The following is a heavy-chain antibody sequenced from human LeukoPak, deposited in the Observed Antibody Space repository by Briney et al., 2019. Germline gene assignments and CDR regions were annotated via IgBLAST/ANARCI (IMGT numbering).Heavy chain of an antibody. V-gene: IGHV1-18*01. CDR3: ARLSDSSGWSPASN. D-gene: IGHD6-19*01. J-gene: IGHJ1*01. CDR1: GYTFTNYG. CDR2: VSPYNGKT. Sequence: GASVKVSCKASGYTFTNYGISWVRQAPGQGLEWMGWVSPYNGKTNYAQDLQGRVTMTTDTSTNTAYMELRSLRSGDTAVYYCARLSDSSGWSPASNWGQGTLVSVSS.